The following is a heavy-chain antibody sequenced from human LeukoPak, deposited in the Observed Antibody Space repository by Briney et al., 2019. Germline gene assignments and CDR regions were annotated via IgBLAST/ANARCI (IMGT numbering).Heavy chain of an antibody. CDR2: ISGSGGST. CDR3: AKGIYSGSRAPFDY. Sequence: GGSLRLSCAASGFTFSSYGMSWVRQAPGKGLEWVSAISGSGGSTYYADSVKGRFTISRDNSKNTLYLQMNSLRAEDTAVYYCAKGIYSGSRAPFDYWGQGTLVTVSS. J-gene: IGHJ4*02. D-gene: IGHD1-26*01. CDR1: GFTFSSYG. V-gene: IGHV3-23*01.